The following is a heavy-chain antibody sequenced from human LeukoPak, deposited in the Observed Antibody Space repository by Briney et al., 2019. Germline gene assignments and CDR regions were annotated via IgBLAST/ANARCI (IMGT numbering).Heavy chain of an antibody. CDR2: FDPEDGET. J-gene: IGHJ4*02. V-gene: IGHV1-24*01. CDR1: GYTLTELS. Sequence: GASVKVSCKVSGYTLTELSMHWVRQAPGKGLEWMGGFDPEDGETIYAQKFQGRVTMTEDTSTSTAYMELRSLRSDDTAVYYCARRYCTNGVCYLDYWGQGTLVTVSS. D-gene: IGHD2-8*01. CDR3: ARRYCTNGVCYLDY.